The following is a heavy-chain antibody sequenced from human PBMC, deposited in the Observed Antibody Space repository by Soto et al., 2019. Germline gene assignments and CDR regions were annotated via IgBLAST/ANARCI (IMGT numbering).Heavy chain of an antibody. CDR3: ARGVGSGTYYNQYNWFDP. CDR2: INTYNGNT. V-gene: IGHV1-18*01. CDR1: GYTFTNYG. D-gene: IGHD3-10*01. J-gene: IGHJ5*02. Sequence: ASVKVSCKASGYTFTNYGISWVRQAPGQGLEWMGWINTYNGNTNHAQKLQGRVTMTTDTSTSTAYMELRSLRSDDTAVYYCARGVGSGTYYNQYNWFDPWGQGTLVTVSS.